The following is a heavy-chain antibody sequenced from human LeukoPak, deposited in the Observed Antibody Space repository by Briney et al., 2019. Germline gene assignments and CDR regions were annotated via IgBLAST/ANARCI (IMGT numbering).Heavy chain of an antibody. CDR2: IIPIFGTA. Sequence: ASVKVSCKASGGTFSSYAISWVRQAPGQGLEWMGGIIPIFGTANYAQKFQGRVTITADESTSTAYMELSSLRSEDTAVYYCARDNAPYDSSGNFDYWGQGTLVTVSS. V-gene: IGHV1-69*13. D-gene: IGHD3-22*01. J-gene: IGHJ4*02. CDR3: ARDNAPYDSSGNFDY. CDR1: GGTFSSYA.